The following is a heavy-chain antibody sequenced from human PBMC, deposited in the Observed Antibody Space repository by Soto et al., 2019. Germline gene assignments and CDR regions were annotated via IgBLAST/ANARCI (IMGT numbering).Heavy chain of an antibody. CDR3: ARHGSN. CDR2: IYYSGIT. CDR1: GVSTSNIIYS. J-gene: IGHJ4*02. Sequence: QLQLKRSGPGLVKPSGTLSLTCTAPGVSTSNIIYSWGWIRRPPGKGLEWIGTIYYSGITYYNPSLKSRVTISVDTSKNQFSLKLTSVTAADTAVYYCARHGSNWGQGTLVTVSS. V-gene: IGHV4-39*01.